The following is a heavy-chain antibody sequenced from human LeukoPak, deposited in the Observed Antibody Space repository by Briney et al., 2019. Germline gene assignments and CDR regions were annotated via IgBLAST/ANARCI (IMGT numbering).Heavy chain of an antibody. CDR3: ARGKYNRGHSYGNFDY. Sequence: SETLSLTCAVYGGSFSGYYWSWIRQPPGKGLEWIGEINHSGSTNYNPSLKSRVTISVDTSKNQFSLKLSSVTAADTAVYYCARGKYNRGHSYGNFDYWGQGTLVTVSS. V-gene: IGHV4-34*01. D-gene: IGHD5-18*01. CDR1: GGSFSGYY. J-gene: IGHJ4*02. CDR2: INHSGST.